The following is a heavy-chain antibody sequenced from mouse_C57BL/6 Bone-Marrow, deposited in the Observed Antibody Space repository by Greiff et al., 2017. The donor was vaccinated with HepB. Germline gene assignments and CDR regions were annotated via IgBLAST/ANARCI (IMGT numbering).Heavy chain of an antibody. V-gene: IGHV3-8*01. CDR3: ARCYYSNYHWYFDV. J-gene: IGHJ1*03. CDR1: GYSITSDY. CDR2: ISYSGST. D-gene: IGHD2-5*01. Sequence: EVKLMESGPGLAKPSQTLSLTCSVTGYSITSDYWNWIRKFPGNKLEYMGYISYSGSTYYNPSLKSRISITRDTSKNQYYLQLNSVPTEDTATYYSARCYYSNYHWYFDVWGTGTTVTVSS.